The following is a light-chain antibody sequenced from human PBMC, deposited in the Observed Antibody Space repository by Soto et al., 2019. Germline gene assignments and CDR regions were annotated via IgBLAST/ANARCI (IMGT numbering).Light chain of an antibody. CDR1: QSVSSS. V-gene: IGKV3-11*01. Sequence: EIVLTQSPDTLSLSPGERATLSCRASQSVSSSLAWYQQIPGQAPRLLIYDASNRATGIPARFSGSGSGTDFTLTISSLKPEDFAVYYCQQRSNWPPEVTFGPGTKVDIK. J-gene: IGKJ3*01. CDR2: DAS. CDR3: QQRSNWPPEVT.